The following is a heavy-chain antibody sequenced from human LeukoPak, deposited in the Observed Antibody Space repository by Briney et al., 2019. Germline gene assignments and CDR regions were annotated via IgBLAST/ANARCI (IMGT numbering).Heavy chain of an antibody. D-gene: IGHD1-1*01. V-gene: IGHV1-2*02. CDR1: GYTFSGYY. J-gene: IGHJ4*02. CDR3: AAATTGTTFFDY. Sequence: GASVKVSCKASGYTFSGYYMFWVRQAPGQGLEWVGWINSDSGATNYAQKFQGRVTMTRDTSISTAYMELSSLRSDDTGVYYCAAATTGTTFFDYWGQGTLVTVSS. CDR2: INSDSGAT.